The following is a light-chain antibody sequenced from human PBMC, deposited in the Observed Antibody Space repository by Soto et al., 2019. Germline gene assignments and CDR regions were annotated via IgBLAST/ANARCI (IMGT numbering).Light chain of an antibody. CDR2: GNS. CDR1: SSNIGAGYD. CDR3: QSYDSSMSAPYV. J-gene: IGLJ1*01. V-gene: IGLV1-40*01. Sequence: QSVLTQPPSVSGAPGQRVTISCTGSSSNIGAGYDVHWYQQLPGTAPKLLIYGNSNRPSGVPDRFSGSKSGTSASLAITGLQAEDEADYYCQSYDSSMSAPYVFGTGTKRTVL.